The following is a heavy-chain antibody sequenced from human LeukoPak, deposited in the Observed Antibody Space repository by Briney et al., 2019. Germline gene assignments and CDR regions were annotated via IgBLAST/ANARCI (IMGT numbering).Heavy chain of an antibody. V-gene: IGHV4-34*01. J-gene: IGHJ5*02. CDR2: INHSGST. CDR1: GGSFSGYY. Sequence: PSETLSLTCAVYGGSFSGYYWSWIRQPPGKGLEWIGEINHSGSTNYNPSLKSRVTISVDRSKNQFSLKLSSVTAADTAVYYCARGGRGYDILTGYFSNWFDPWGQGTLVTVSS. D-gene: IGHD3-9*01. CDR3: ARGGRGYDILTGYFSNWFDP.